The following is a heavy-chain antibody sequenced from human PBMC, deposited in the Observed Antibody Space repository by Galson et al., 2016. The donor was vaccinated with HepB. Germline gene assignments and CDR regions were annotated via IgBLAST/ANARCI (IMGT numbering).Heavy chain of an antibody. J-gene: IGHJ6*03. Sequence: SLRLSCAASGFTFSNHYMSWIRQAPGKGLEWVANIKQDGNEKHYVDSVKGRFTISRDNANVSLHLEMNSLRAEDTAVYYCARRFPRYDILTDDYYYYLDVWGKGTTVTVSS. V-gene: IGHV3-7*03. CDR3: ARRFPRYDILTDDYYYYLDV. CDR1: GFTFSNHY. CDR2: IKQDGNEK. D-gene: IGHD3-9*01.